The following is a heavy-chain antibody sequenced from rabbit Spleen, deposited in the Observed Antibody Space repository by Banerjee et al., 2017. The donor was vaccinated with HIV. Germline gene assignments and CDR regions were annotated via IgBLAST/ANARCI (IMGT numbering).Heavy chain of an antibody. V-gene: IGHV1S7*01. CDR3: ARDGAGGSYFAL. Sequence: QLEESGGGLVQPGGSLKLSCKASGFTLSRYYMNWVRQAPGKGLEWIGYIDPVFGITYYANWVNGRFSISRKNAQNTVFLQMTSLTAADTATYFCARDGAGGSYFALWGPGTLVTVS. D-gene: IGHD8-1*01. J-gene: IGHJ4*01. CDR2: IDPVFGIT. CDR1: GFTLSRYY.